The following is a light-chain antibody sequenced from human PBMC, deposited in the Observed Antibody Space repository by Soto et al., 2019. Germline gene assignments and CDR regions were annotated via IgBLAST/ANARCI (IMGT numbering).Light chain of an antibody. J-gene: IGKJ5*01. V-gene: IGKV1-5*01. CDR1: ESIRTW. Sequence: DIPITQSASTLSASVGDRVTITCRASESIRTWLAWYQHKPGKAPKFLIYDASTLESGDPSRFSGSGSGTEFTLTISSLQPDDFATYSCQQYKTESTFGQGTRLEI. CDR3: QQYKTEST. CDR2: DAS.